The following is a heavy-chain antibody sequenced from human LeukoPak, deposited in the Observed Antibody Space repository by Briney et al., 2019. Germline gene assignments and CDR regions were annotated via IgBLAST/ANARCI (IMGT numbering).Heavy chain of an antibody. CDR2: ISGSGRTI. D-gene: IGHD2/OR15-2a*01. V-gene: IGHV3-48*03. J-gene: IGHJ5*01. CDR1: GFTFDAYE. CDR3: ARGVYGRFDS. Sequence: GGSLRLSCAASGFTFDAYEINWVRQAPGEGLEWGSYISGSGRTIYYADSVKGRFTISWDNAKNSVYLQMNRLRAADTAVYYCARGVYGRFDSWGQGTLVTVSS.